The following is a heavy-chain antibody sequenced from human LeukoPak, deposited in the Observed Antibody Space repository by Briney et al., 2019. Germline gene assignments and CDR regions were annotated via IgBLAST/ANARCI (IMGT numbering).Heavy chain of an antibody. CDR2: IRYDGSNK. CDR3: AKDQYGRNWGDAFDI. Sequence: AGGSLRLSCAASGFTFSSYDMHWVRQAPGKGLEWVAFIRYDGSNKYYADSVKGRFTISRDNSKNTLYLQMNSLRAEDTAVYYCAKDQYGRNWGDAFDIWGQGTMVTVSS. D-gene: IGHD7-27*01. V-gene: IGHV3-30*02. CDR1: GFTFSSYD. J-gene: IGHJ3*02.